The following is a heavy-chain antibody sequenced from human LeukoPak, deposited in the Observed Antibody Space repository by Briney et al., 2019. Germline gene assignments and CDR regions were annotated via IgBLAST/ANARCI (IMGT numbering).Heavy chain of an antibody. V-gene: IGHV4-59*08. CDR2: IYYSGST. J-gene: IGHJ6*03. CDR1: GVSITSYD. D-gene: IGHD2-2*02. CDR3: ARLGCGSTSCYNYYYYYMDV. Sequence: PSQTLSLTCTVSGVSITSYDWSWIRQPPGKGLEWIGYIYYSGSTNYNRSLKSRVTISVDTSKNQFSLKLSSVTAADTAVYYCARLGCGSTSCYNYYYYYMDVWGKGTTVTVSS.